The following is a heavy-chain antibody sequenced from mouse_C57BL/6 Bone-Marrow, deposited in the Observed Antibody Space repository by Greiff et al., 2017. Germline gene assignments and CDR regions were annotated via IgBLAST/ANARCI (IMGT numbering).Heavy chain of an antibody. D-gene: IGHD2-4*01. J-gene: IGHJ4*01. V-gene: IGHV1-74*01. CDR2: IHPSDSDT. CDR1: GYTFTSYW. Sequence: VQLQQPGAELVKPGASVKVSCKASGYTFTSYWMHWVKQRPGQGLEWIGRIHPSDSDTNYNQKFKGKATLTVDKSSSTAYMQLSILTSEDSAVYYCAIERLRRDYANDYWGQGTSVTVSS. CDR3: AIERLRRDYANDY.